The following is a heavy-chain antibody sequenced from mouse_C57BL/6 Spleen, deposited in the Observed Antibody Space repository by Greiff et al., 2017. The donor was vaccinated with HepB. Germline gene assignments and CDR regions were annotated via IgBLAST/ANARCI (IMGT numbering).Heavy chain of an antibody. CDR2: ISDGGSYT. CDR1: GFTFSSYA. J-gene: IGHJ1*03. V-gene: IGHV5-4*03. D-gene: IGHD4-1*01. Sequence: EVKLVESGGGLVKPGGSLKLSCAASGFTFSSYAMSWVRQTPEKRLEWVATISDGGSYTYYPDNVKGRFTISRDNAKNNLYLQMSHLKSEDTAMYSCARSKLGRYFDVWGTGTTVTVSS. CDR3: ARSKLGRYFDV.